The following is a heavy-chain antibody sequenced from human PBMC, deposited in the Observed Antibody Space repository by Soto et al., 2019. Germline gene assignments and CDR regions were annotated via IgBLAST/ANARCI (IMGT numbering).Heavy chain of an antibody. CDR2: ISGGGDTT. Sequence: EVQLLESGGGLVQPGGSLRLSCAASGFTFNNYAMTWVRQAPGKGLEWVSAISGGGDTTSYADSVKGRFTVSRDGSKNTLQLQMSSLRAEDTALYYCAKGRGGSGSLTPLVDFWGQGTLVTVSS. V-gene: IGHV3-23*01. CDR3: AKGRGGSGSLTPLVDF. CDR1: GFTFNNYA. D-gene: IGHD3-10*01. J-gene: IGHJ4*02.